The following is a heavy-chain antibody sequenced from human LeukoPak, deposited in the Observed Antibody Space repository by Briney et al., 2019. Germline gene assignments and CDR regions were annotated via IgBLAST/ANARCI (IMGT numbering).Heavy chain of an antibody. V-gene: IGHV4-30-2*01. Sequence: PSQTLSLTCTVSGGSISSGGYYWSWIRQPPGKGLEWIGYIYHSGSTYYNPSLEGRVTISVDRSKNQFSLKLTSVTAADTAVYYCASVLWSGELFSPDYWGQGTLVTVSS. J-gene: IGHJ4*02. CDR2: IYHSGST. CDR1: GGSISSGGYY. D-gene: IGHD3-10*01. CDR3: ASVLWSGELFSPDY.